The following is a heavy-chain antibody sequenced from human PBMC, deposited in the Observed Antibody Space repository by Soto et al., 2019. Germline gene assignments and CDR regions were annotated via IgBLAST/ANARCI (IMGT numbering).Heavy chain of an antibody. J-gene: IGHJ4*02. CDR2: IGTADDT. D-gene: IGHD1-26*01. Sequence: EVQLVESGGGLVQPGGSLRLSCAASGFSFSSYDMHWVRQATGKGLEWVSAIGTADDTYYPGSVKGRFTISREDAKNSLYLQMNSLRDGDTAVYDCARARIGKWRTIDYWGQGTLVTVSS. V-gene: IGHV3-13*04. CDR3: ARARIGKWRTIDY. CDR1: GFSFSSYD.